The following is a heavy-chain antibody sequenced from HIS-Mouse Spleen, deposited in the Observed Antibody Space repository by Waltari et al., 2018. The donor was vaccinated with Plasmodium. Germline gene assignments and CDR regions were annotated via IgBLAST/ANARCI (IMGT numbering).Heavy chain of an antibody. J-gene: IGHJ3*02. Sequence: EVQLVESGGGLVQPGGSLRLSCAASGFTFSSYWMHWVRQAPGKGLVWVSRINRYGSRTRYAASVKGRFTISRDNAKNTLYLQMNSLRAEDTAVYYCARTIAVVGTGDALDIWGQGTMVTVSS. D-gene: IGHD6-13*01. CDR2: INRYGSRT. CDR3: ARTIAVVGTGDALDI. CDR1: GFTFSSYW. V-gene: IGHV3-74*01.